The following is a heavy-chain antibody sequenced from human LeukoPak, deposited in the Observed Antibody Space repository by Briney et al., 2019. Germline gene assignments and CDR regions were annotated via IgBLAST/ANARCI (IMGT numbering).Heavy chain of an antibody. CDR2: ISSSGSTI. Sequence: GGSLRLSCAASGFTFSSYEMNWVRQAPGKGLEWVSYISSSGSTIYYADSVKGRFTISRDNAKNSLYLQMNSLRAEDTAVYYCASVYGSGSYYHYYYGMDVWGQGTTVTVSS. CDR1: GFTFSSYE. CDR3: ASVYGSGSYYHYYYGMDV. D-gene: IGHD3-10*01. J-gene: IGHJ6*02. V-gene: IGHV3-48*03.